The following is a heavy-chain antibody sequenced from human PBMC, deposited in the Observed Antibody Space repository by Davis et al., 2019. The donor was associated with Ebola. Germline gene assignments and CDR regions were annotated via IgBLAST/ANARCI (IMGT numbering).Heavy chain of an antibody. CDR3: ARGGRSSSYGMDV. D-gene: IGHD6-6*01. Sequence: SVKVSRQASRYIFNKYVMNWLRQLLGQGLEWMGWIGTDTGNPTNAQGFAGRFVFPLETSVTTKYLQINGLKVEDTAVYYCARGGRSSSYGMDVWGKGTTVTVSS. J-gene: IGHJ6*04. CDR1: RYIFNKYV. V-gene: IGHV7-4-1*02. CDR2: IGTDTGNP.